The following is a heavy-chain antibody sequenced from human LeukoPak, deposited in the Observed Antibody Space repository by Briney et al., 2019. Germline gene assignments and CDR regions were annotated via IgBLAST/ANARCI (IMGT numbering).Heavy chain of an antibody. CDR3: LNHDYGDSYVG. D-gene: IGHD4-17*01. CDR1: GITFNIYW. CDR2: ITPDGTKT. J-gene: IGHJ4*02. V-gene: IGHV3-74*01. Sequence: PGGSLRLSCEASGITFNIYWMHWVRQAPGKGLVWVSRITPDGTKTDYADSVKGRFTISRDNAKNTLYLQMNSLRAEDAAVYFCLNHDYGDSYVGGGQGTLVTVSS.